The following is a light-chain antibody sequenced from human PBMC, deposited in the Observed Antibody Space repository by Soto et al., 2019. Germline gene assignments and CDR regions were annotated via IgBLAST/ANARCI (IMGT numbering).Light chain of an antibody. Sequence: CRSSQSVSHNYLAWYQQKPGQAPRLLIYGASTRAPGTPARFSGSGSGTEFALTISSLQSEDSALYYCQQCAKCPWTFGQGTKV. CDR2: GAS. J-gene: IGKJ1*01. V-gene: IGKV3-15*01. CDR3: QQCAKCPWT. CDR1: QSVSHNY.